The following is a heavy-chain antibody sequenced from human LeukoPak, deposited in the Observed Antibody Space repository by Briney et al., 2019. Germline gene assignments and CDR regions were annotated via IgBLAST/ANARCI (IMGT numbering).Heavy chain of an antibody. CDR2: IYYSGST. J-gene: IGHJ4*02. Sequence: PSQTLSLTCTVSGGSISSGDYYWSWIRQPPGKGLEWIGYIYYSGSTYYNPSLKSRVTISVDTSKNQFSLKLSSVTAADTAVYYCARSTGAGYSYGADYWGQGTLVTVSS. V-gene: IGHV4-30-4*01. D-gene: IGHD5-18*01. CDR1: GGSISSGDYY. CDR3: ARSTGAGYSYGADY.